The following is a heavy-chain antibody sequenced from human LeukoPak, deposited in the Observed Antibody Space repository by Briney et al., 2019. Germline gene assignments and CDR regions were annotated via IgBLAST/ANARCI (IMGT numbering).Heavy chain of an antibody. CDR3: AAGYYDSSGYHFDY. CDR2: IYYSGST. Sequence: SETLSLTCTVSGGSISSYYWSWIRQPPGEGLEWIGYIYYSGSTNYNPSLKSRVTISVDTSKNQFSLKLSSVTAADTAVYYCAAGYYDSSGYHFDYWGQGTLVTVSS. J-gene: IGHJ4*02. CDR1: GGSISSYY. V-gene: IGHV4-59*01. D-gene: IGHD3-22*01.